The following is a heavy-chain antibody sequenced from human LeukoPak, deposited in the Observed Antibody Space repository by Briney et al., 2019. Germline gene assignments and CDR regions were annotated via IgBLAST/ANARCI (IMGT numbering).Heavy chain of an antibody. CDR1: GFTFSSYS. CDR2: ISSSSSYI. CDR3: ARDGLSVAAAGIYYFDY. D-gene: IGHD6-13*01. J-gene: IGHJ4*02. V-gene: IGHV3-21*01. Sequence: GGSLRLSCAASGFTFSSYSMNWVRQAPGKGLEWVSSISSSSSYIYYADSVRGRFTISRDNAKNSLYLQMNSLGAEDTAVYYCARDGLSVAAAGIYYFDYWGQGTLVTVSS.